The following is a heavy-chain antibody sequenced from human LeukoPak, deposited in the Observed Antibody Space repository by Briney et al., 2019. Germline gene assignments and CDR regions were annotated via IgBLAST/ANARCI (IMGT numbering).Heavy chain of an antibody. CDR1: GFTFSSYA. CDR2: ISYDGSNK. J-gene: IGHJ6*02. D-gene: IGHD3-3*01. Sequence: GRSLRLSRAASGFTFSSYAMHWVRQAPGKGLEWVAVISYDGSNKYYADSVKGRFTISRDNSKNTLYLQMNSLRAEDTAVYYCARDQSRITIFGVVTHLYGMDVWGQGTTVTVSS. V-gene: IGHV3-30-3*01. CDR3: ARDQSRITIFGVVTHLYGMDV.